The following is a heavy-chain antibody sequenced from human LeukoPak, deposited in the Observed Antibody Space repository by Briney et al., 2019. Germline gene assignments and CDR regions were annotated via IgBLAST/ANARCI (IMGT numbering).Heavy chain of an antibody. V-gene: IGHV3-23*01. D-gene: IGHD1-26*01. Sequence: GGSLRLSCAASGLTVSSTYMSWVRQTPGKGLEWVSRFSGSGGSTYYADSVKGRFTISRDNSKNTLYLQMNSLKDEDTAVYYCAKGSGNYWWGNYFDYWGQGTLVTVSS. CDR3: AKGSGNYWWGNYFDY. J-gene: IGHJ4*02. CDR1: GLTVSSTY. CDR2: FSGSGGST.